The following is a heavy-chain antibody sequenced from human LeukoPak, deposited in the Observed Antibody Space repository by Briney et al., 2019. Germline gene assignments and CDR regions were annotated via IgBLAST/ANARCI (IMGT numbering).Heavy chain of an antibody. CDR3: AKGRDYGDY. CDR1: GFTFSSYW. V-gene: IGHV3-7*01. J-gene: IGHJ4*02. CDR2: INQDGREK. Sequence: GGSLTLSCAVSGFTFSSYWMTWVRQVPGKGLQWVANINQDGREKYYMDSMKGRLNISRDNTENSVFLQLTSLRPEDTGIYFCAKGRDYGDYWGQGTLVAVSS.